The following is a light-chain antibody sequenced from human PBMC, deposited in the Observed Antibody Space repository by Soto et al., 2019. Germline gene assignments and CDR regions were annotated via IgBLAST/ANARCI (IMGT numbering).Light chain of an antibody. V-gene: IGKV1-39*01. CDR3: QQSYGTPFT. J-gene: IGKJ3*01. CDR1: QSISTY. CDR2: AAS. Sequence: DIQMTQSPSSLSASVGDRVTITCRASQSISTYLNWYQQKPGQAPKLLIYAASRLEGGVPSRFSGSGSVTDFALTVSSLQPEDFATYYCQQSYGTPFTFGPGTKVDIK.